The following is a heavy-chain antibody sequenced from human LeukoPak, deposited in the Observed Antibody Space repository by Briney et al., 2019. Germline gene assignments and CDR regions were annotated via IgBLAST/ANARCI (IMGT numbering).Heavy chain of an antibody. V-gene: IGHV3-30*02. Sequence: GGSLRLSCAASGFTFSSYGMHWVRQAPGKGLGWVTFIRDDGSNKYYADSVKGRFTISRDNSKNTLYLQMNSLRAEDTAVYYCAKGPSTVAATDSFDYWGQGTLVTVSA. J-gene: IGHJ4*02. CDR3: AKGPSTVAATDSFDY. CDR1: GFTFSSYG. D-gene: IGHD6-19*01. CDR2: IRDDGSNK.